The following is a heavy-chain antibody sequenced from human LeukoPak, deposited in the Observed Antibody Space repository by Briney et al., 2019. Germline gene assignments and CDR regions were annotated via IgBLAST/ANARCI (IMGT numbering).Heavy chain of an antibody. CDR1: GGSISSYY. V-gene: IGHV4-59*01. J-gene: IGHJ2*01. CDR2: IYYSGST. D-gene: IGHD6-13*01. Sequence: SETLSLTCTVSGGSISSYYWSWIRQPPGKGLQWIGYIYYSGSTSYNPSLKSRVTISVDTSKNQFSLKLTSVTAADTAVYYCARIYYSSSYDYWYFDLWGRGTLVTVSS. CDR3: ARIYYSSSYDYWYFDL.